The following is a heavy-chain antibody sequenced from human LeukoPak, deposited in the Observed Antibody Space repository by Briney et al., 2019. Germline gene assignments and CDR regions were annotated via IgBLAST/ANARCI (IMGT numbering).Heavy chain of an antibody. CDR2: INPNSGGT. CDR3: ARDASRYYDFWSGYSGYYYMDV. CDR1: GYTFTGYY. Sequence: ASVKVSCKASGYTFTGYYMHWVRQAPGQGLEWMGRINPNSGGTNYAQKFQGRVTMTRDTSISTAYMELSRLRSDDTAVYYCARDASRYYDFWSGYSGYYYMDVWGKGTTVTVSS. D-gene: IGHD3-3*01. J-gene: IGHJ6*03. V-gene: IGHV1-2*06.